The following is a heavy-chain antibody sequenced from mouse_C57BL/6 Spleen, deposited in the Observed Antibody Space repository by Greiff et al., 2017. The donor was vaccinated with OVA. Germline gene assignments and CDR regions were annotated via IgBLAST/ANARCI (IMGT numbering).Heavy chain of an antibody. Sequence: VQLQQSGPELVKPGASVKISCKASGYTFTDYYMNWVKQSHGKSLEWIGDINPNNGGTSYNQKFKGKATLTVDKSSSTAYMELRSLTSEDSAVYYCARNRKPHAMDYWGQGTSVTVSS. J-gene: IGHJ4*01. CDR2: INPNNGGT. CDR1: GYTFTDYY. V-gene: IGHV1-26*01. CDR3: ARNRKPHAMDY.